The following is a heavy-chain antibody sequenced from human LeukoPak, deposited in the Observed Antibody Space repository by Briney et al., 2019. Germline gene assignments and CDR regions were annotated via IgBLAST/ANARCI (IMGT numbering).Heavy chain of an antibody. CDR1: GVPFSNYA. CDR2: ITPIFGTA. Sequence: GSSVKISCKASGVPFSNYAINWVRQAPGQGLEWMGGITPIFGTANYVHKYKGRVTITADKSTSTAYMELSRLRSEDTATYYGARASNDDTAMATPFAYWGRGTLVIVSS. J-gene: IGHJ4*02. CDR3: ARASNDDTAMATPFAY. V-gene: IGHV1-69*06. D-gene: IGHD5-18*01.